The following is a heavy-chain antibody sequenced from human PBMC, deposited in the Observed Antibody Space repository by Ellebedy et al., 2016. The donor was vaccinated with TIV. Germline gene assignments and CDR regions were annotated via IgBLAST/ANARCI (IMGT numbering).Heavy chain of an antibody. D-gene: IGHD6-19*01. CDR2: INQSGRT. Sequence: SETLSLTCAVYGGSFSGYYWSWIRQPPGKGLEWIGEINQSGRTNYNPSLDKGRVTISVDTSKNQFSLRLSSVTVADTAVSYCAEGRSGWYYFDYWGQGTPVTVSS. J-gene: IGHJ4*02. CDR3: AEGRSGWYYFDY. V-gene: IGHV4-34*01. CDR1: GGSFSGYY.